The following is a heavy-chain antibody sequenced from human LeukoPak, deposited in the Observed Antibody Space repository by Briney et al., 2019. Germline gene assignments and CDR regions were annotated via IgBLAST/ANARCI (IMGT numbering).Heavy chain of an antibody. CDR3: AKDADARGASRLLWFGELPDY. Sequence: GGSLRLSYAASGFTFSSYAMSWVRQAPGKGLEWVSAISGSGGSTYYADSVKGRFTISRDNSKNTLYLQMNSLRAEDTAVYYCAKDADARGASRLLWFGELPDYWGQGTLVTVSS. CDR1: GFTFSSYA. J-gene: IGHJ4*02. D-gene: IGHD3-10*01. CDR2: ISGSGGST. V-gene: IGHV3-23*01.